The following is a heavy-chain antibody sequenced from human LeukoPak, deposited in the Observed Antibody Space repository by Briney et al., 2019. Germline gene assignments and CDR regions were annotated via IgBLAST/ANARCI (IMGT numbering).Heavy chain of an antibody. CDR3: AKAGGVGSFDY. Sequence: GGSLRLSCAASGFIFSSYGMHWVRQAPGKGLEWVAFIQYDGRNKYYADSVKGRFTISRDNSMNTLYLQMNSLRADDTAAYYCAKAGGVGSFDYWGQGTQVTVSS. J-gene: IGHJ4*02. CDR2: IQYDGRNK. V-gene: IGHV3-30*02. CDR1: GFIFSSYG. D-gene: IGHD1-26*01.